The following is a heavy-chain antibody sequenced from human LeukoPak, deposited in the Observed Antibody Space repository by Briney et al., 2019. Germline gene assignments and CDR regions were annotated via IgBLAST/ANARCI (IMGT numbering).Heavy chain of an antibody. Sequence: GRSLRLSCATSGFTFSSYGMHWVRQVPGKGLEWVAVISYDAKSNYHVDSVKGRFTISRDNAKNSLYLQMNSLRAEDTAVYYCARDRGVRGVIIAYWGQGTLVTVSS. CDR1: GFTFSSYG. J-gene: IGHJ4*02. CDR2: ISYDAKSN. D-gene: IGHD3-10*01. CDR3: ARDRGVRGVIIAY. V-gene: IGHV3-30*03.